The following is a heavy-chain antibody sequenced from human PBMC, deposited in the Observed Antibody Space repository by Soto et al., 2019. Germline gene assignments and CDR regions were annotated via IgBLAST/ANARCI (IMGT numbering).Heavy chain of an antibody. V-gene: IGHV4-39*01. CDR3: GRHRIEVVWRGFDF. CDR1: TDSSSFTNSY. CDR2: SSYNGGT. J-gene: IGHJ4*02. D-gene: IGHD3-10*01. Sequence: QLQLQESGPGLVKPSETLSLTCTVSTDSSSFTNSYWGWIRQPPGKGLQWIGSSSYNGGTFYNPALKGRVVMSFDTAKKQSSLQVTSVTAADTAVYFCGRHRIEVVWRGFDFWGQGSPVTVSS.